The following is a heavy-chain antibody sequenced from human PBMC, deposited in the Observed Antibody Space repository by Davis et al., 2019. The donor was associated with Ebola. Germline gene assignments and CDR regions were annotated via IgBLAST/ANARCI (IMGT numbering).Heavy chain of an antibody. CDR2: ISKTSVYT. J-gene: IGHJ4*02. D-gene: IGHD2-15*01. V-gene: IGHV3-21*04. CDR1: GFTSSGFTFSDYD. CDR3: AKDLDPCDDGTCYMGKFDS. Sequence: GESLKISCAASGFTSSGFTFSDYDMTWVRQAPGKGLEWVSTISKTSVYTYYAESVKGRFTISRDNAKNSLYLQMKSLRVEDTAVYYCAKDLDPCDDGTCYMGKFDSWGQGTLVTVSS.